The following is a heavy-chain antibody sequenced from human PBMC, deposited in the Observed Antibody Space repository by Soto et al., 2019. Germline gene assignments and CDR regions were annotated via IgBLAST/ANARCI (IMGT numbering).Heavy chain of an antibody. V-gene: IGHV1-46*01. Sequence: ASVKVSCKASGYTFTSYYIHWVRQAPGQGLEWMGIINPSGGSTTYVQNFRGRVTMTRDTSTSTVYMELSSLRSEDTAVYYCTRGGPLYYDSSGYYYYFDYWGQGNLVTVS. CDR1: GYTFTSYY. D-gene: IGHD3-22*01. J-gene: IGHJ4*02. CDR3: TRGGPLYYDSSGYYYYFDY. CDR2: INPSGGST.